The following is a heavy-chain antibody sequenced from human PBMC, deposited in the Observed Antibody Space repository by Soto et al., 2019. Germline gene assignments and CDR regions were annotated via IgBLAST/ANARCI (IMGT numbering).Heavy chain of an antibody. CDR1: GFTVSSNY. V-gene: IGHV3-66*01. J-gene: IGHJ6*02. D-gene: IGHD6-13*01. CDR3: ARGVLSSSWSYYYYGMDV. Sequence: EVQLVESGGGLVQPGGSLRLSCAASGFTVSSNYMSWVRQAPGKGLEWVSIIYSGGSTYYADSVKGRFTISRDNSKNTLYLQMNSLRADDTAVYYCARGVLSSSWSYYYYGMDVWGQGTTVSVSS. CDR2: IYSGGST.